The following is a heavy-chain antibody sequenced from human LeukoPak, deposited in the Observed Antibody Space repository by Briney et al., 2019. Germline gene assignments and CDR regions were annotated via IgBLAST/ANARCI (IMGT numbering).Heavy chain of an antibody. CDR1: GYTFTSYG. J-gene: IGHJ4*02. CDR2: ISAYNGNT. V-gene: IGHV1-18*01. CDR3: ARDSGERGSGSYLIAY. Sequence: ASVKVSCKASGYTFTSYGISWVRQAPGQGLEWMGWISAYNGNTNYAQKLQGRVTMTTDTSTSTAYMELRSLRSDDTAVYYCARDSGERGSGSYLIAYWGQGILVTVSS. D-gene: IGHD3-10*01.